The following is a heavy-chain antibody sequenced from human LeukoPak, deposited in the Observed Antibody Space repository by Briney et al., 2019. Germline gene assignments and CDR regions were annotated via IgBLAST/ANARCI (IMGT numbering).Heavy chain of an antibody. CDR3: ASSFSSGWYAGYFNY. CDR1: GFTFSSYA. D-gene: IGHD6-19*01. V-gene: IGHV3-23*01. Sequence: PGGSLRLSCAASGFTFSSYAMSWVRQAPGKGLEWVSGIGGSGGSTYYADSVKGRFTISRDNSKNTLYLQMNSLRAEDTAVYYCASSFSSGWYAGYFNYWGQGTLVTVSS. CDR2: IGGSGGST. J-gene: IGHJ4*02.